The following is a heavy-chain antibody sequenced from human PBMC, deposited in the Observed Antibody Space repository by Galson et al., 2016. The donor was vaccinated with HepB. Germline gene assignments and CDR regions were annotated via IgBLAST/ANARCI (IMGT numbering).Heavy chain of an antibody. CDR3: ARSPSARPLRWFDP. CDR1: GESFSGFY. V-gene: IGHV4-34*01. J-gene: IGHJ5*02. D-gene: IGHD6-6*01. Sequence: ETLSLTCAVSGESFSGFYWSWIRQPPGKGLEWIGEIYHSGVTDYNPSLKSRVTMSVDTSKNQLSLKLNSVTAADTAVYYCARSPSARPLRWFDPWCQGTLVTVSS. CDR2: IYHSGVT.